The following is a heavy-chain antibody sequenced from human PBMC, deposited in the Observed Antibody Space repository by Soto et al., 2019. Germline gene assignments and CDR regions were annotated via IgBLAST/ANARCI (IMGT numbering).Heavy chain of an antibody. CDR3: AKAGGAAGTVDYFDY. J-gene: IGHJ4*02. V-gene: IGHV3-23*01. Sequence: GGSLRLSCAASGFTFNNYAINWVRQSPGKGLEWVSVISGSAGSTYYADSVKGRFTITRDNSKNTLYLQMSSLRVEDTAVYYCAKAGGAAGTVDYFDYWGQGTLVTVSS. D-gene: IGHD6-13*01. CDR1: GFTFNNYA. CDR2: ISGSAGST.